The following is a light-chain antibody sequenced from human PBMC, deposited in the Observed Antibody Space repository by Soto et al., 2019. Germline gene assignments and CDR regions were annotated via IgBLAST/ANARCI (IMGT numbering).Light chain of an antibody. CDR2: EVT. J-gene: IGLJ1*01. V-gene: IGLV2-14*01. CDR3: SSYTSTNTLV. Sequence: QSALTQPASVSGSPGQSITISCTGTSSDVGAYNYVSWYQRHPGRAPKLMIYEVTTRPSGVSNRFSGSKSGNTASLTISGLQAEDEADYFCSSYTSTNTLVFGTGTKVTVL. CDR1: SSDVGAYNY.